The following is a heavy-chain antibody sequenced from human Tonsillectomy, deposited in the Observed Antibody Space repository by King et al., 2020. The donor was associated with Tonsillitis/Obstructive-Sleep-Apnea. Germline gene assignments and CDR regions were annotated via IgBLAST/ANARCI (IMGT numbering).Heavy chain of an antibody. CDR1: GFTFRSFA. CDR3: AKTMGSHWSFDY. V-gene: IGHV3-23*04. CDR2: MSGSGGGP. Sequence: VQLVESGGGLVQPGGSLRLSCAASGFTFRSFAMSWVRQAPGKGLEWVSDMSGSGGGPHYADSVKGRFTISRDNSKNTLYLQMNSLRAEDTAVYYCAKTMGSHWSFDYWGQGTLVTVSS. D-gene: IGHD3-10*01. J-gene: IGHJ4*02.